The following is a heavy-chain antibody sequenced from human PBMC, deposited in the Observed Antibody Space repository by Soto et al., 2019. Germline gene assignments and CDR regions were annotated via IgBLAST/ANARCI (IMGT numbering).Heavy chain of an antibody. CDR2: ITTYNGNT. D-gene: IGHD3-3*01. CDR3: ARIGGFLDWLEILVDY. CDR1: GYIFNSYG. Sequence: ASVKVSCKASGYIFNSYGVSWVRQAPGQGLEWMGWITTYNGNTNYAQRFEGRVTVTTDTSTSTAYMELRSLRSDDTAVYYCARIGGFLDWLEILVDYWGQGTLVTVSS. V-gene: IGHV1-18*04. J-gene: IGHJ4*02.